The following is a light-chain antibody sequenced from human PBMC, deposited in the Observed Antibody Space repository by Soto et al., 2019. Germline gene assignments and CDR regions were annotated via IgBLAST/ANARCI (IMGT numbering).Light chain of an antibody. CDR3: QQYGSSPWT. Sequence: EIVLTQSPGTLSLSPGERATLSCRASQSVSSSYLAWYQQKPGQAPRLLIYGASIRATGIPDRFSGSGSGTDFTLTISRLEPEDFAVYDCQQYGSSPWTFGQGTKVEIK. CDR1: QSVSSSY. V-gene: IGKV3-20*01. CDR2: GAS. J-gene: IGKJ1*01.